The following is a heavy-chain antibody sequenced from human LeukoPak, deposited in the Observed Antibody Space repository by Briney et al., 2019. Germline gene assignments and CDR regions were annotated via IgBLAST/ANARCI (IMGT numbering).Heavy chain of an antibody. CDR1: GGSFSGYY. CDR3: ARGTFDDSSGPQWGDAFDI. D-gene: IGHD3-22*01. V-gene: IGHV4-59*08. J-gene: IGHJ3*02. CDR2: IYYSGST. Sequence: SETLSLTCAVYGGSFSGYYWSWIRQPPGKGLEWIGYIYYSGSTNYNPSLKSRVTISVDTSKNQFSLKLSSVTAADTAVYYCARGTFDDSSGPQWGDAFDIWGQGTMVTVSS.